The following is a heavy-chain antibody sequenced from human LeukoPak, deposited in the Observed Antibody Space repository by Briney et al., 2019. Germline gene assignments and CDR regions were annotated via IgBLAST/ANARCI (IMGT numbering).Heavy chain of an antibody. CDR1: GASISRDY. Sequence: SETLSLTCSVSGASISRDYWSWIRQPPGKGLEWIGYIYYTGSTNYNPSLKGRVTMSLDTPKNQFSLKLSSVTAADTAVYYCARAVYDFWSGYHDAFDIWGQGAMVTVSS. J-gene: IGHJ3*02. D-gene: IGHD3-3*01. CDR3: ARAVYDFWSGYHDAFDI. V-gene: IGHV4-59*01. CDR2: IYYTGST.